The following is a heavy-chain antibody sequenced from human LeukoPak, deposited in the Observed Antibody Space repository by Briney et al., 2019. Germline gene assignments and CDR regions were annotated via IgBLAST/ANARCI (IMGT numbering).Heavy chain of an antibody. CDR2: IYSGGST. Sequence: PWGSLRLSCAASGFTVSSNYMSWVRPAPGKGLEWVSVIYSGGSTYYADSVKGRFTISRDNSKNTLYLQMNSLRAEDTAVYYCARAHYYGSGSPYGMDVWGQGTTVTVSS. CDR1: GFTVSSNY. D-gene: IGHD3-10*01. V-gene: IGHV3-53*01. J-gene: IGHJ6*02. CDR3: ARAHYYGSGSPYGMDV.